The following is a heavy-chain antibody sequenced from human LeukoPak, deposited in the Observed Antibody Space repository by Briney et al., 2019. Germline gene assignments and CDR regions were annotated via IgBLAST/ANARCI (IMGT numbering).Heavy chain of an antibody. CDR1: GFTFSNYW. CDR2: INSGGSST. J-gene: IGHJ4*02. Sequence: SGGSLRLSCAASGFTFSNYWMHWVRQAPGQGLVWVSRINSGGSSTSYADSVKGRFTISRDNAKNTLYLQMNSLRAEDTAVYYCARNPPDCSGGSCYDYWGQGTLVTVSS. CDR3: ARNPPDCSGGSCYDY. D-gene: IGHD2-15*01. V-gene: IGHV3-74*01.